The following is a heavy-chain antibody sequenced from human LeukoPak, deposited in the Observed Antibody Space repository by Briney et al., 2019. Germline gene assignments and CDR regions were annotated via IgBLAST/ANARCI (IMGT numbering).Heavy chain of an antibody. CDR1: GFTFSSYG. V-gene: IGHV3-33*06. CDR3: AKDPRGSYSRDYYYYMDV. Sequence: GRSLRLSCAASGFTFSSYGMHWVRQAPGKGLEWVAVIWYDGSNKYYADSVKGRFTISRDNSKNTLYLQMNSLRAGDAAVYYCAKDPRGSYSRDYYYYMDVWGKGPTVTVSS. CDR2: IWYDGSNK. D-gene: IGHD1-26*01. J-gene: IGHJ6*03.